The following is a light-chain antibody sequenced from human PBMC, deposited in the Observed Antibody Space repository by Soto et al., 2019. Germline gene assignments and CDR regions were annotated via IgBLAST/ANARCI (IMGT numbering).Light chain of an antibody. CDR2: ASS. J-gene: IGKJ3*01. Sequence: DIQMTQSPSSVSASVGDTVTITCRASQDILSWLAWYQQKPGEAPRLLIYASSNLRSGVPSRFSGSRSGTEFTLTISSLQPEDFATYYCQQANTFPITFGPGTRLDIK. CDR3: QQANTFPIT. CDR1: QDILSW. V-gene: IGKV1-12*01.